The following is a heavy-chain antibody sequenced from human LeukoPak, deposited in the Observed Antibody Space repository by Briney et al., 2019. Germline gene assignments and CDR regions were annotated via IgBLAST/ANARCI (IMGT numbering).Heavy chain of an antibody. CDR1: GFTFSSYG. D-gene: IGHD6-19*01. CDR2: IWYDGSNK. J-gene: IGHJ3*02. V-gene: IGHV3-33*01. Sequence: PGGSLRLSCAASGFTFSSYGMHWVRQAPGKGLEWVAVIWYDGSNKYYADSVKGRFTISRDNSKNTLYLQMNSLRAEDTAVYYCARDRVDGSGWPLDAFDIWGQGTMVTVSS. CDR3: ARDRVDGSGWPLDAFDI.